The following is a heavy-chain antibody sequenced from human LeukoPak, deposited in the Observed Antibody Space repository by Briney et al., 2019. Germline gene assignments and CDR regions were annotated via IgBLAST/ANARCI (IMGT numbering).Heavy chain of an antibody. CDR1: GFTFSSDW. V-gene: IGHV3-74*01. CDR2: INSDGSST. CDR3: ARVYSSSSFDY. Sequence: GGSLRLSCAASGFTFSSDWMHWVRQAPGKGLVWVSRINSDGSSTGYADSVKGRFTISRDNARNTLYLQMNSLRGDDTAVYYCARVYSSSSFDYWGQGTLVTVSS. D-gene: IGHD6-13*01. J-gene: IGHJ4*02.